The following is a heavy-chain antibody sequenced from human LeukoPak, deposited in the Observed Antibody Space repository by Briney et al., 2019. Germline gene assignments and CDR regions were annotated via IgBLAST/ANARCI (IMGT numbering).Heavy chain of an antibody. Sequence: GGSLRLSCAASEFSVGSNYMTWVRQAPGKGLEWVSLIYSGGSTYYADSVKGRFTISRDNSKNTLYLQMNSLRAEDTAVYYCARAAYSSTWYSRNFDLWGRGTLVTVSS. CDR1: EFSVGSNY. CDR3: ARAAYSSTWYSRNFDL. D-gene: IGHD6-13*01. V-gene: IGHV3-66*01. J-gene: IGHJ2*01. CDR2: IYSGGST.